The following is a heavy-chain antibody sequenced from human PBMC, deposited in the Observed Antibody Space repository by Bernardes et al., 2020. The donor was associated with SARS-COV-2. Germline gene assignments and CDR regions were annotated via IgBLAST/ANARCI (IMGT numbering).Heavy chain of an antibody. V-gene: IGHV4-30-4*01. J-gene: IGHJ5*02. D-gene: IGHD3-3*01. CDR2: IYYSGST. CDR1: GGSISSGDYY. Sequence: SETLSLTRTVSGGSISSGDYYWSWIRQPPGKGLEWIGYIYYSGSTYYNPSLKSRVTISVDTSKNQFSLKLSSVTAADTAVYYCARGTSVITIFGVVNRWFDPWGQGTLVTVSS. CDR3: ARGTSVITIFGVVNRWFDP.